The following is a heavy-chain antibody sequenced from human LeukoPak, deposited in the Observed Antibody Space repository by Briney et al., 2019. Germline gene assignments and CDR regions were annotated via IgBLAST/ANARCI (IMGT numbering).Heavy chain of an antibody. Sequence: PGGSLRLSCAASGFTFDDYGMSWVRQAPGKGLEWVSGINWNGGSTGYADSVKGRFTISRDNAKNSLYLQMNSLRAEDTALYYCARDADFSIAAAGPFDYWGQGTLVTVSS. D-gene: IGHD6-13*01. V-gene: IGHV3-20*04. CDR3: ARDADFSIAAAGPFDY. CDR1: GFTFDDYG. J-gene: IGHJ4*02. CDR2: INWNGGST.